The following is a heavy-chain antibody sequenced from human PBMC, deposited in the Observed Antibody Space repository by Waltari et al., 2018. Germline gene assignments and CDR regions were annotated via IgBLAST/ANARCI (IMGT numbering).Heavy chain of an antibody. Sequence: QVQLQESGQGLVKPSGTLSLTCAVSGDSISGNSWWSWVRHSPEKGLEWIGQVYHSGKTHYNPSLQSRVTISVDKPKNQFSLNRNSVTAADTAVYYCAGDRAIGLFFDYWGRGTLVTVSS. CDR1: GDSISGNSW. V-gene: IGHV4-4*02. CDR2: VYHSGKT. CDR3: AGDRAIGLFFDY. D-gene: IGHD2-2*01. J-gene: IGHJ4*02.